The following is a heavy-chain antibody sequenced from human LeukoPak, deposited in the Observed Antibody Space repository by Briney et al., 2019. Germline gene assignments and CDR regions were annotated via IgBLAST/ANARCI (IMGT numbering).Heavy chain of an antibody. D-gene: IGHD2-15*01. Sequence: ASVKVSCKASGYTFTSYDINWVRQATGQGLEWMGWMNPNSGNTGYAQKFQGRVTMTRNTSISTACMELSSLRSEDTAVYYCARGTRYCSGGSCYPKNWFDPWGQGTLVTVSS. J-gene: IGHJ5*02. CDR1: GYTFTSYD. CDR2: MNPNSGNT. CDR3: ARGTRYCSGGSCYPKNWFDP. V-gene: IGHV1-8*01.